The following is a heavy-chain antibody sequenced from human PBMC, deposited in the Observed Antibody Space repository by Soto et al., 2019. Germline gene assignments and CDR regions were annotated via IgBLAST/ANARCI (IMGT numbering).Heavy chain of an antibody. J-gene: IGHJ5*02. D-gene: IGHD3-10*01. CDR2: INHSGST. CDR3: ARYYGSGSYHWFDP. CDR1: GGSFSGYY. V-gene: IGHV4-34*01. Sequence: SETLSLTCAVYGGSFSGYYWTWIRQPPGTGLEWIGEINHSGSTNYNPSLKSRVTISVDTSKNQFSLKLTSVTAADTAVYYCARYYGSGSYHWFDPWXQGTLVTVSS.